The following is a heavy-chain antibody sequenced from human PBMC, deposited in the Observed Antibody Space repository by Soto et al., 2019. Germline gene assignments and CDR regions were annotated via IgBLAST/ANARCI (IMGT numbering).Heavy chain of an antibody. Sequence: QITLKESGPTLVKPTQTLTLTCTFSGFSLSTSGVGVGWIRQPPGKALEWLALIYWDDDKRYSPSLKSRITITKDTSKNQVVLTITNMDPVDTATYYCAHTGLSEIVVVPAVDDAFDIWGQGTMVTVSS. V-gene: IGHV2-5*02. D-gene: IGHD2-2*01. CDR3: AHTGLSEIVVVPAVDDAFDI. CDR2: IYWDDDK. CDR1: GFSLSTSGVG. J-gene: IGHJ3*02.